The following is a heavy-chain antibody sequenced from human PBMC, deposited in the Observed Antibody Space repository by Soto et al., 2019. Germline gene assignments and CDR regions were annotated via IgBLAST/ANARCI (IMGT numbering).Heavy chain of an antibody. CDR2: IHYSGTT. D-gene: IGHD2-8*01. J-gene: IGHJ4*02. Sequence: SETLSLTCTVSGTSISSYYWSCIRQPPGKGLEWIANIHYSGTTNYNPSLASRVTLSVDTSKNQFSLKMTSVTAADRAMYFCARYNSYAIDYWGRGTLVTVSS. CDR3: ARYNSYAIDY. CDR1: GTSISSYY. V-gene: IGHV4-59*01.